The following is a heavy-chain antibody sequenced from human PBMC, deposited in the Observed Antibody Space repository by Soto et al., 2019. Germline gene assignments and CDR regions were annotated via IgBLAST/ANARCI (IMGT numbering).Heavy chain of an antibody. V-gene: IGHV1-24*01. Sequence: GASVKVSCKVSGYTLTELSMHWVRQAPGKGLEWMGGFDPEDGETIYAQKFQGRVTMTEDTSTDTAYMELSSLRSEDTAVYYCATGAASDLIVRGVIITYNWFDPWGQGTLVTVSS. CDR1: GYTLTELS. D-gene: IGHD3-10*01. J-gene: IGHJ5*02. CDR2: FDPEDGET. CDR3: ATGAASDLIVRGVIITYNWFDP.